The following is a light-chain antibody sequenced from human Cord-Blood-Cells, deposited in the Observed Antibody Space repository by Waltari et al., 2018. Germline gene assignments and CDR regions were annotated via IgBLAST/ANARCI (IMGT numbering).Light chain of an antibody. CDR1: QSVSSN. V-gene: IGKV3-15*01. CDR3: QQYNNWPLT. J-gene: IGKJ4*01. CDR2: SAS. Sequence: EIVMTQSPATLSVSPGERATLSCRASQSVSSNLDWYQQKPGQAPRLLIYSASTRATGIPARFSGSGSGTGFTLTISSLQSEDFAVYYCQQYNNWPLTFGGGTKVEIK.